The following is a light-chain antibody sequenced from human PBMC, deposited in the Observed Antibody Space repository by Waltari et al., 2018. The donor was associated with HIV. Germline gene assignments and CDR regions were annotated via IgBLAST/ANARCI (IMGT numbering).Light chain of an antibody. CDR1: TSNIGAGYD. Sequence: QSVLSQPPSVSGAPGQRVTISCTGSTSNIGAGYDVHWYQLLPATAPKLRIDTNPYRPAAVPGRFSGSKSSTSASLAITGLQAEDAADYSCQSYDSSLSASVFGGGTKLTVL. CDR2: TNP. V-gene: IGLV1-40*01. J-gene: IGLJ3*02. CDR3: QSYDSSLSASV.